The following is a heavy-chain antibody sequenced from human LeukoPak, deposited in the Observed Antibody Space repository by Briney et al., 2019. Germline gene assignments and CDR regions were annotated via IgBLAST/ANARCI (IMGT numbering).Heavy chain of an antibody. CDR3: ARLSVERLYCGGDCLDY. Sequence: SGTLSLTCAVSGGSISSSNWWSWVRQPPGKGLEWIGEIYHSGSTNYNPSLKSRVTISVDKSKNQFSLKLSSVTAADTAVYYCARLSVERLYCGGDCLDYWGQGTLVTVSS. D-gene: IGHD2-21*01. J-gene: IGHJ4*02. CDR2: IYHSGST. CDR1: GGSISSSNW. V-gene: IGHV4-4*02.